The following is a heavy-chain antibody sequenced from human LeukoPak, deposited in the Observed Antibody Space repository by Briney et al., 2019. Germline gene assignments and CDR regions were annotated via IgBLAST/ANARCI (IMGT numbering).Heavy chain of an antibody. J-gene: IGHJ4*02. CDR3: AVLQSHRPLDY. CDR1: GGSVSSGGFS. D-gene: IGHD2/OR15-2a*01. CDR2: IYCSGST. Sequence: SETLSLTCTVSGGSVSSGGFSWTWIRQPPGKGLEWIGYIYCSGSTNYIPSLRSRLTISVDTSKNQFSLKLSSVTAADTAVYFCAVLQSHRPLDYWGQGTLVTVSS. V-gene: IGHV4-61*08.